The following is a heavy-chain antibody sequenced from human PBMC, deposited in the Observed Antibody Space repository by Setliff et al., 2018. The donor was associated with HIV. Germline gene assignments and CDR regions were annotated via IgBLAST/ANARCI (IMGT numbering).Heavy chain of an antibody. Sequence: VASVKVSCKTPGGTFSTYVITWVRQAPGQGLEWMGGMLPILGMGDFAQKFQGRVTITADASTRTAYMELSSLTSDDTAVYYCAGSAHSYSYMGYYYHTMDVWGQGTTVTVSS. J-gene: IGHJ6*02. V-gene: IGHV1-69*10. CDR1: GGTFSTYV. D-gene: IGHD4-4*01. CDR2: MLPILGMG. CDR3: AGSAHSYSYMGYYYHTMDV.